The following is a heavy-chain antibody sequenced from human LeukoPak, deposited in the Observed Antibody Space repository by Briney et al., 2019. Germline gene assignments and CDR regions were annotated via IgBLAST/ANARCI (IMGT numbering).Heavy chain of an antibody. CDR3: ARDRKYYDSSGYYGY. J-gene: IGHJ4*02. CDR1: GFAVSSYW. Sequence: PGGSRRLSCAASGFAVSSYWMSWVRQAPGKGLEWVAKIKQDGSEKYYVDSVKGRFTISRDNAKNSLYLQMNSLRAEDTAVYYCARDRKYYDSSGYYGYWGQGTLVTVSS. V-gene: IGHV3-7*01. D-gene: IGHD3-22*01. CDR2: IKQDGSEK.